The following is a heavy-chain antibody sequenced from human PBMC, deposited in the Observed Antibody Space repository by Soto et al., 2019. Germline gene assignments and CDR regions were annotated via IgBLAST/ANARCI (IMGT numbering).Heavy chain of an antibody. CDR2: INACNGNT. J-gene: IGHJ5*02. D-gene: IGHD3-16*01. Sequence: QVQLVQSGAEVKKPGASVKVSCKASGYTFTSYAMHWVRQAPGQRLEWMGWINACNGNTKYSQKFQGRVTITRDTSASTAYMELSSLSSEDTAVYYYARGYGGPIGGYDPWGQGTLVTVSS. V-gene: IGHV1-3*01. CDR3: ARGYGGPIGGYDP. CDR1: GYTFTSYA.